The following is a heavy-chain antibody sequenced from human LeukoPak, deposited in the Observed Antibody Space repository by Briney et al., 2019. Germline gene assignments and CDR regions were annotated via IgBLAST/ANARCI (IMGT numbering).Heavy chain of an antibody. CDR1: GGSFNDYY. CDR2: INHSGST. V-gene: IGHV4-34*01. Sequence: SSETLSLTCAVYGGSFNDYYWSWIRQPPGKGLEWIGEINHSGSTNYNPSLKSRVTISVDTYKNQFSLKLSAVTAADTAVYYCARGRRRWFDPWGQGTLVTVSS. CDR3: ARGRRRWFDP. J-gene: IGHJ5*02. D-gene: IGHD6-6*01.